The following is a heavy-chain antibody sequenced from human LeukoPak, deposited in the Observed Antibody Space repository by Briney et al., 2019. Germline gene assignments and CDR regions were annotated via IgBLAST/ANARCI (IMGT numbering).Heavy chain of an antibody. Sequence: ASVKVSCKASGYTFINNGISWVRQAPGQGLEWVGWISTFNDITNSAQKLQGRVTLTTDTSTSTAYMELRSLRSDDTAVYYCARMEGVRGVIPFDYWGQGTLVTVSS. J-gene: IGHJ4*02. CDR3: ARMEGVRGVIPFDY. D-gene: IGHD3-10*01. CDR2: ISTFNDIT. V-gene: IGHV1-18*01. CDR1: GYTFINNG.